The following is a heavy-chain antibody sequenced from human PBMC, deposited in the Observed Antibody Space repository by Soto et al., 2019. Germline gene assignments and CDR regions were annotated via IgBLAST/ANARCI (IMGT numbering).Heavy chain of an antibody. J-gene: IGHJ4*02. CDR2: ISYDGSNK. D-gene: IGHD6-19*01. Sequence: GSLRLPCTASGFTFSSYGMHGVRQATGKGLEWVAVISYDGSNKYYADSVKGRFTISRDNSKNTLYLQMNSLRAEDTAVYYCENGTRIAVAGLIFDYWGQGTPVTVYS. V-gene: IGHV3-30*18. CDR3: ENGTRIAVAGLIFDY. CDR1: GFTFSSYG.